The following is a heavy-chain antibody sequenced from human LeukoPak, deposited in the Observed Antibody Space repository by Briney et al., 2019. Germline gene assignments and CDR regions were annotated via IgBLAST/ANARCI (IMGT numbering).Heavy chain of an antibody. V-gene: IGHV3-53*01. J-gene: IGHJ3*01. Sequence: PGGSLRLSCAASGFTFSSYWMSWVRQAPGKGLEWVSVIYPGGSTYYADSVKGRFTISRDNSKSTLYLQMNSLRVEDTAVYYCTGRGLYSSSWWAFDVWGQGTVVTVSS. CDR2: IYPGGST. CDR1: GFTFSSYW. D-gene: IGHD6-13*01. CDR3: TGRGLYSSSWWAFDV.